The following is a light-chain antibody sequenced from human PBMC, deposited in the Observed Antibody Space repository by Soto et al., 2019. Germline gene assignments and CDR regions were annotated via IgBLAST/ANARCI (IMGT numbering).Light chain of an antibody. CDR2: DAS. CDR3: QQFNSYP. J-gene: IGKJ5*01. Sequence: AIQLTQSPSSLSASVGDRVTITCRASQGISSALAWYQQKPGKAPKLLIYDASSLESGVPSRFSGSGSGTDFTLTISSLQPEDFATYYCQQFNSYPFGQATLLEIK. CDR1: QGISSA. V-gene: IGKV1-13*02.